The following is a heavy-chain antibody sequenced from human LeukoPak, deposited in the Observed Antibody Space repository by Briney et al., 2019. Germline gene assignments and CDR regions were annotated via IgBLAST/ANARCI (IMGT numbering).Heavy chain of an antibody. Sequence: GGSLRLSCAASGFDLSTHEMNWARQAPGKGLEWIAGITISGHTKNYADSVKGRFTISRDNARTSLYLQMNSLRVEDTGVYYCARGDPHADLWGQGTLVTVSS. CDR3: ARGDPHADL. V-gene: IGHV3-48*03. CDR2: ITISGHTK. J-gene: IGHJ5*02. CDR1: GFDLSTHE.